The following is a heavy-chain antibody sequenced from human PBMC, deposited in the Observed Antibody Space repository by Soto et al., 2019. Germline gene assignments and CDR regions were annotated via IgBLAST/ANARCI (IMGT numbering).Heavy chain of an antibody. Sequence: QVHLVQSGAEVKEPGASVRVSCKASGYTFAGYYMHWVRQAPGQGLEWMGWINPNSGGTNYAQKFQGRVTMTRDTSISTAYMEVNRLISDDTAVYYCARGPYSGSSTSLPYYSAMDVWGQGTTVTVSS. J-gene: IGHJ6*02. CDR2: INPNSGGT. V-gene: IGHV1-2*02. CDR1: GYTFAGYY. CDR3: ARGPYSGSSTSLPYYSAMDV. D-gene: IGHD1-26*01.